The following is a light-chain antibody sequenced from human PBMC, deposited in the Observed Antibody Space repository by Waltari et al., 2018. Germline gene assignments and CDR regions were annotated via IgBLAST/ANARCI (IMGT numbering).Light chain of an antibody. Sequence: QSALTQPASVSASPGESITISCTATSSDVGDFNSVSWYQQHPGKAPKFMIYDFSKRPPGVSHRFSGSNSGNTASLTISGLQAEYEAVYYCSSFTTSSTLLFGGGTKLTVL. V-gene: IGLV2-14*03. CDR1: SSDVGDFNS. CDR3: SSFTTSSTLL. J-gene: IGLJ2*01. CDR2: DFS.